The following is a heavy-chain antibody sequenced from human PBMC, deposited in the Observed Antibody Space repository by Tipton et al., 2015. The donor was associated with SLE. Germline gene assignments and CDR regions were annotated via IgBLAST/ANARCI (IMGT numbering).Heavy chain of an antibody. CDR3: ARGMLTGRGAIIGVDV. D-gene: IGHD3-10*01. J-gene: IGHJ6*02. CDR1: GDSLSSSAYF. V-gene: IGHV4-39*07. CDR2: IYYSGST. Sequence: TLSLTCTVSGDSLSSSAYFWAWIRQPPGKGLEWIANIYYSGSTYYNASLKSRVTISVDTSKNQFSLRMTSVTAADTAVYYCARGMLTGRGAIIGVDVWGQGTSVNVSS.